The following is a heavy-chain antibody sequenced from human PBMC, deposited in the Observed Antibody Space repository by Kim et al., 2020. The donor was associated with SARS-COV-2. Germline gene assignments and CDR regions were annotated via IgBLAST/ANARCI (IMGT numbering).Heavy chain of an antibody. D-gene: IGHD2-15*01. J-gene: IGHJ4*02. V-gene: IGHV5-51*01. CDR2: YPGDSDT. CDR3: ARIGDY. Sequence: YPGDSDTRYSPSFQGQVTISADKSISTAYLQWSSLKASETAMYYCARIGDYWGQGTLITVSS.